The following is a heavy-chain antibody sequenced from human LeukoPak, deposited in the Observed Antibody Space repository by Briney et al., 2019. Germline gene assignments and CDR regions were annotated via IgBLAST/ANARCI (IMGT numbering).Heavy chain of an antibody. V-gene: IGHV3-11*05. Sequence: GGSLRLSCAASGFTFSDYYMSWIRQAPGKGLEWVSYTSGSTSYTDYADSVKGRFTISRDNAKNSLYLQMNILRAEDTAVYYCARDDKYYDTSGYYYRHWGQGTLVTVSS. CDR3: ARDDKYYDTSGYYYRH. CDR2: TSGSTSYT. D-gene: IGHD3-22*01. CDR1: GFTFSDYY. J-gene: IGHJ4*02.